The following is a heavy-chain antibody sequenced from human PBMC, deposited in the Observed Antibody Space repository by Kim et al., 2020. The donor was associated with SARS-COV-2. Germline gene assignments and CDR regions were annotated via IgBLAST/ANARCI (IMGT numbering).Heavy chain of an antibody. Sequence: YADAVKGRFTISRDNAKNSLYLQMNSLRAEDTAVYYCARGAPMTPYFDYWGQGTLVTVSS. CDR3: ARGAPMTPYFDY. D-gene: IGHD3-22*01. J-gene: IGHJ4*02. V-gene: IGHV3-48*03.